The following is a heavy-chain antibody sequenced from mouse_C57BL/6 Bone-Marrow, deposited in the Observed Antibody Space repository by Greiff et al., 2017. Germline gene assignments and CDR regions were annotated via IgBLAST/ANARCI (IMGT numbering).Heavy chain of an antibody. V-gene: IGHV1-82*01. Sequence: QVQLQQSGPELVKPGASVKISCKASGYAFSSSWMNWVKQRPGKGLEWIGRIYPGDGDTNYNGKFKGKATLTADKSSSTAYMQLSSLTSEDSAVYFCASRQLRPRWGQGTLVTVSA. CDR3: ASRQLRPR. J-gene: IGHJ3*01. CDR1: GYAFSSSW. D-gene: IGHD3-2*02. CDR2: IYPGDGDT.